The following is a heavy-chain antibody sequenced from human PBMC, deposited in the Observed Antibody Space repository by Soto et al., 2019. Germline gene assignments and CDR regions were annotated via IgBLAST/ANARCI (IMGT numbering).Heavy chain of an antibody. CDR2: IYYSGST. Sequence: SETLSLTCTVSGGSISSYYWSWIRQPPGKGLEWIGYIYYSGSTNYNPSLKSRVTISVDTSKNQFSLKLSSVTAADTAVYYCARLQSGSYSPGGYYYGMDVWGQGTTVTVSS. V-gene: IGHV4-59*08. CDR1: GGSISSYY. J-gene: IGHJ6*02. D-gene: IGHD1-26*01. CDR3: ARLQSGSYSPGGYYYGMDV.